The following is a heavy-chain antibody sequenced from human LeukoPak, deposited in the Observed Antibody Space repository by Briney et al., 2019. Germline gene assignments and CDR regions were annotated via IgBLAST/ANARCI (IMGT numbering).Heavy chain of an antibody. Sequence: GGSLRLSCAASGFTFSNFAMSWVRQAPGKALEWVSGISGTGGETYYTDSVKGRFTISRDNSKKIVYLQMSSLRVDDTAFYFCAKDGGYSSGWGGWFDPWGQGTLVTVS. V-gene: IGHV3-23*01. J-gene: IGHJ5*02. CDR2: ISGTGGET. D-gene: IGHD6-19*01. CDR3: AKDGGYSSGWGGWFDP. CDR1: GFTFSNFA.